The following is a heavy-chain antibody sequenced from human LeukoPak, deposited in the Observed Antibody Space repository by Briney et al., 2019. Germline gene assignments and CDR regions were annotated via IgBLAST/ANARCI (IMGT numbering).Heavy chain of an antibody. D-gene: IGHD5-24*01. J-gene: IGHJ4*02. CDR2: INHSGST. CDR3: ARGGRDGYNWCDY. Sequence: SETLSLTCAVYGGSFSGYCWSWIRQPPGKGLEWIGEINHSGSTNYNPSLKSRVTISVDTSKNQFSLKLSSVIAADTAVYYCARGGRDGYNWCDYWGQGTLVTVSS. CDR1: GGSFSGYC. V-gene: IGHV4-34*01.